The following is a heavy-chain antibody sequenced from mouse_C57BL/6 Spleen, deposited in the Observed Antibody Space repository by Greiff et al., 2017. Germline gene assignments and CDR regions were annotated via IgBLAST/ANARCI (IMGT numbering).Heavy chain of an antibody. Sequence: EVQLQQSGPELVKPGASVKISCKASGYTFTDYYMNWVKQSHGKSLEWIVDINPNNGGTSYNQKFKGKATLTVDKSSSTAYMELRSLTSEDSAVYYCAREGYYGNSACFAYWGQGTLVTVSA. D-gene: IGHD2-1*01. CDR2: INPNNGGT. CDR3: AREGYYGNSACFAY. J-gene: IGHJ3*01. V-gene: IGHV1-26*01. CDR1: GYTFTDYY.